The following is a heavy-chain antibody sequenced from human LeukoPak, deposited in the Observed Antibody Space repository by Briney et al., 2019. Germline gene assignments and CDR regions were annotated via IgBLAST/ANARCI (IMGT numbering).Heavy chain of an antibody. J-gene: IGHJ6*03. D-gene: IGHD4-11*01. CDR3: ARHDPNSRYIRLQWYMDV. V-gene: IGHV4-39*01. CDR2: IYFSGST. Sequence: PSETLSLTCTISVGSISSIGYYWGSIRQPPGKGLERIGRIYFSGSTYYNASLKSRVTISVDTSKNEFSLKLSSVPAADTAVYYCARHDPNSRYIRLQWYMDVWGKGTTVTVSS. CDR1: VGSISSIGYY.